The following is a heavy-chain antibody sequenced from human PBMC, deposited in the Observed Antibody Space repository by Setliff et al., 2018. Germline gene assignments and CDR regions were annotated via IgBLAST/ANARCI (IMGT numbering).Heavy chain of an antibody. Sequence: ASVKVSCKASGYLFTRYRITWVRQSPGQGLEWMGWISTRNDDTGYAQKFKGRVTLTTDTSTNTAYMELRSLRSDDTAVDYCARRSGDRGMTTGWPDDFDYWGRGTLVTVSS. CDR3: ARRSGDRGMTTGWPDDFDY. CDR1: GYLFTRYR. J-gene: IGHJ4*01. CDR2: ISTRNDDT. D-gene: IGHD4-17*01. V-gene: IGHV1-18*01.